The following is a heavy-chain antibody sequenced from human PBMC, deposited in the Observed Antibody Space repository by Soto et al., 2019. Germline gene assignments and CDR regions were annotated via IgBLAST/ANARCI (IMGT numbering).Heavy chain of an antibody. D-gene: IGHD2-2*01. J-gene: IGHJ5*02. V-gene: IGHV4-4*07. CDR3: ATGRSEVVPGAMDT. Sequence: SETMSLTCTLSGDSFSNYYCNWVRKSAGKGLEWIGRTYPTGSTTYNPSLKSRLTMSVDTSKNQFSLRLTSMTAADTAVYYCATGRSEVVPGAMDTWGQGTLVTVSS. CDR1: GDSFSNYY. CDR2: TYPTGST.